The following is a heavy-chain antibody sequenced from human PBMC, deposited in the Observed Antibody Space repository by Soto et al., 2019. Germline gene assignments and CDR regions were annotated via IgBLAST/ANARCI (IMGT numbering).Heavy chain of an antibody. J-gene: IGHJ6*02. CDR2: ISYDGSNK. Sequence: PGGSLRLSCAASGFTFSSYAMHLVRQAPGKGLEWLAVISYDGSNKYYADSVKGRFTISRDHSKNTLYLQMKSLRAEDTAVYYCARDGYRYGYGVYYYYGMEVWGQGTTVTVSS. CDR3: ARDGYRYGYGVYYYYGMEV. D-gene: IGHD5-18*01. CDR1: GFTFSSYA. V-gene: IGHV3-30-3*01.